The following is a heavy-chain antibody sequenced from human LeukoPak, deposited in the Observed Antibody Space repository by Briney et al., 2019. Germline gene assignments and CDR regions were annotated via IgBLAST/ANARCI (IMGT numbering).Heavy chain of an antibody. CDR1: GFTFTNAC. CDR2: IKSNTDGGTT. V-gene: IGHV3-15*01. CDR3: TTQRLAPFDY. J-gene: IGHJ4*02. D-gene: IGHD6-25*01. Sequence: GESLSLSCAASGFTFTNACLSWVRHAPGKGLEWVGRIKSNTDGGTTDYAAPVKGRFTISRDDSRNTLYLQMDSLKTEDTAVYYCTTQRLAPFDYWGQGTLVTVSS.